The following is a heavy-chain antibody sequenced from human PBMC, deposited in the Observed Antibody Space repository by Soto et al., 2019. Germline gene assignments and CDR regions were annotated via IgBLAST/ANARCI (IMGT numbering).Heavy chain of an antibody. D-gene: IGHD2-15*01. Sequence: SVKVSCKASGGTFSSYAISWVRQAPGQGLEWMGGIIPIFGTANYAQKFQGRVTITADESTSTAYMELSSLRSEDTAVYYCKGYCSGGSCYSYYYGMDVWGQGTTVTVSS. CDR2: IIPIFGTA. CDR3: KGYCSGGSCYSYYYGMDV. J-gene: IGHJ6*02. V-gene: IGHV1-69*13. CDR1: GGTFSSYA.